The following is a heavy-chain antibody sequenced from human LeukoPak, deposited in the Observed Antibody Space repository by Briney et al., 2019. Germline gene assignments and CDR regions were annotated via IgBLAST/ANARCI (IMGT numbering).Heavy chain of an antibody. D-gene: IGHD4-17*01. Sequence: GGSLRLSCAASGFTFSSYSMNWVRQAPGKGLEWVSSISSSSSYIYYADSVKGRFTISRDNAKNSLYLQMNSLRAEDTAVYYCARETTPNGMDVWGQGTTVTVSS. V-gene: IGHV3-21*01. CDR1: GFTFSSYS. CDR2: ISSSSSYI. CDR3: ARETTPNGMDV. J-gene: IGHJ6*02.